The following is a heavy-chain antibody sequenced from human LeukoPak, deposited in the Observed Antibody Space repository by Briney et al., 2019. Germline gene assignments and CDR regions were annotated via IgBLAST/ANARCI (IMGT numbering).Heavy chain of an antibody. CDR1: GFTFSSYW. CDR2: IKQDGSEK. D-gene: IGHD2-15*01. CDR3: ARVTNGLKDCSGGSCYSIGPDGHFDY. J-gene: IGHJ4*02. V-gene: IGHV3-7*03. Sequence: PGGSLRLSCAASGFTFSSYWMSWVRQAPGKGLEWVANIKQDGSEKYYVDSVKGRFTISRDNAKNSLYLQMNSLRAEDTAVYYCARVTNGLKDCSGGSCYSIGPDGHFDYWGQGTLVTVSS.